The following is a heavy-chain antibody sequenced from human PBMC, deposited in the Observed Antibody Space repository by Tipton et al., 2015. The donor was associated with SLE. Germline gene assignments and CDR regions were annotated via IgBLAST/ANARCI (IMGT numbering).Heavy chain of an antibody. D-gene: IGHD6-19*01. CDR1: GGSFSGYY. J-gene: IGHJ4*02. V-gene: IGHV4-34*01. CDR3: ARVWRQWLVPSFDY. CDR2: IHHSGST. Sequence: TLSLTCAVYGGSFSGYYWSWIRQPPGKGLEWIGEIHHSGSTNYNPSLKSRVTISVDTSKNQFSLKLSSVTAADTAVYYCARVWRQWLVPSFDYWGQGTLVNVSS.